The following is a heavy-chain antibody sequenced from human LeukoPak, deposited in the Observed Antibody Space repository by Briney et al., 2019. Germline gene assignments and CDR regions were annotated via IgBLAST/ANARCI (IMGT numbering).Heavy chain of an antibody. V-gene: IGHV4-38-2*02. J-gene: IGHJ4*02. CDR2: IYHSGST. CDR3: ARSPRLGRYGYGPWELPVSYFDY. D-gene: IGHD1-26*01. Sequence: SETLSLTCTVSGYSISSGYNWGWIRQPPGERLEWIGSIYHSGSTYYNPSLKSRVTISVDTSMNHFSLKLTSVTAADTAVYYCARSPRLGRYGYGPWELPVSYFDYWGQGTLVTVSS. CDR1: GYSISSGYN.